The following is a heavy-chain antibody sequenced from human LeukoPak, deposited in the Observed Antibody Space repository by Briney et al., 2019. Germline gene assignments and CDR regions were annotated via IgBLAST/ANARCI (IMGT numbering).Heavy chain of an antibody. J-gene: IGHJ4*02. CDR1: GGSPRGFY. V-gene: IGHV4-34*01. CDR2: ITHSGST. CDR3: ARGVVVVDYFDY. D-gene: IGHD3-22*01. Sequence: SHSLSLPRAVYGGSPRGFYSSWVPGPPGKGLECSWDITHSGSTNYNPSLKSRVTISVDTSKNQFSLKLSSVTAADTAVYYCARGVVVVDYFDYWGQGTLVTVSS.